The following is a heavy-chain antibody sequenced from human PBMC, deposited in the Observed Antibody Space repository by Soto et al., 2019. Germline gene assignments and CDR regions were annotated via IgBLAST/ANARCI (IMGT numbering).Heavy chain of an antibody. CDR1: GYTFTSHH. J-gene: IGHJ6*02. D-gene: IGHD2-2*01. CDR3: ARVASPYYWYGLDV. CDR2: MNPNSGDI. Sequence: QVQLVQSGAEVKEPGASVKVSCKASGYTFTSHHINWVRQATAQGLEWMGWMNPNSGDIGYAQKFQGRVAMTRDTSVSTAYMELSSVRSEDTAIYYCARVASPYYWYGLDVWGQGTTVTVSS. V-gene: IGHV1-8*01.